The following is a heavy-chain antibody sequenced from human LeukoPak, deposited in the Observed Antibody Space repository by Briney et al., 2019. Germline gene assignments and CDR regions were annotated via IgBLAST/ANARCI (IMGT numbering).Heavy chain of an antibody. CDR1: EFTFSSYA. Sequence: QVGGSLRLSCAASEFTFSSYAMNWVRQAPGKGLEWVSAISGSGGSTYYADSVKGRFAISRDNSKNTLYLQMNSLRAEDTAVYYCAKDPPGYYDSSQDYYFDYWGQGTLVTVSS. J-gene: IGHJ4*02. CDR3: AKDPPGYYDSSQDYYFDY. D-gene: IGHD3-22*01. V-gene: IGHV3-23*01. CDR2: ISGSGGST.